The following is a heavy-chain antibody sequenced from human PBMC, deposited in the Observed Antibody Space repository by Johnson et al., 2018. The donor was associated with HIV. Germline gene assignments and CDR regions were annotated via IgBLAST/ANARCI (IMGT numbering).Heavy chain of an antibody. Sequence: QVQLVESGGGLVQPGGSLRLSCAASGFTFSSYAMSWVRQAPGKGLEWVAFVRSDGSNKYYADSVKGRFTISRDNSKNTLYLQMHSLRSEDTAVYYCARDRAIFAARPAGAFDVWGPGTMVTVSS. CDR3: ARDRAIFAARPAGAFDV. CDR2: VRSDGSNK. V-gene: IGHV3-30*02. D-gene: IGHD6-6*01. J-gene: IGHJ3*01. CDR1: GFTFSSYA.